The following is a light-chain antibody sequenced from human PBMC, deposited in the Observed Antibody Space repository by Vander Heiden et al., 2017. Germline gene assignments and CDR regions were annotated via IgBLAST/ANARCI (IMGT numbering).Light chain of an antibody. J-gene: IGKJ1*01. Sequence: DIQMTQSPSTLAASVGDRVTITCRASQNINNWLAWYQQRPGKAPKLLTYKASTLESGVASRFSGSGSGTEFTLTISSLQPDDFATYYCHQYNSYSPSTFGQGTQVEIK. CDR2: KAS. CDR3: HQYNSYSPST. CDR1: QNINNW. V-gene: IGKV1-5*03.